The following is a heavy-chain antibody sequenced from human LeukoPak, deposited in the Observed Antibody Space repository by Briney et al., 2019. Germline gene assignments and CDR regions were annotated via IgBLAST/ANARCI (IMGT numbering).Heavy chain of an antibody. D-gene: IGHD3-22*01. CDR2: IYYSGST. Sequence: SETLSLTCTVSGGSISSSSYYWGWIRQPPGKGLEWIGSIYYSGSTYYNPSLKSRVTISVDTSKNQFSLKLSSVTAADTAVYYCARFPMIVPRNWFDPWGQGTLVTVSS. J-gene: IGHJ5*02. CDR3: ARFPMIVPRNWFDP. V-gene: IGHV4-39*07. CDR1: GGSISSSSYY.